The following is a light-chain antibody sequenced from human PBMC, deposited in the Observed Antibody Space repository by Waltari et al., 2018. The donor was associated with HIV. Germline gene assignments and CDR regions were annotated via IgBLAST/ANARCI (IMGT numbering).Light chain of an antibody. CDR2: AAS. CDR3: QQTYSTLSLT. V-gene: IGKV1-39*01. CDR1: QSISTY. Sequence: DIQMTQSPYSLSASVGDRVTITCRASQSISTYLNLYQQKPWKAPKLLIYAASSLQSGVPSRFSGSGSGTDFTLTISSLQPEDFATYYCQQTYSTLSLTFGGGTKVEIK. J-gene: IGKJ4*01.